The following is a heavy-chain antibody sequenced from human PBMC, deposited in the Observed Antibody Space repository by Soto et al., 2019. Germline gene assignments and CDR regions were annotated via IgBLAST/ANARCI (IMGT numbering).Heavy chain of an antibody. CDR3: ARDPEVGVSPAAMWYFDL. CDR2: IYHSGST. Sequence: PSETLSLTCAVSGYSISSGYYWGWIRQPPGKGLEWIGSIYHSGSTYYNPSLKSRVTISVDTSKNQFSLKLSSVTAADTAVYYCARDPEVGVSPAAMWYFDLWGRGTLVTVSS. J-gene: IGHJ2*01. V-gene: IGHV4-38-2*02. CDR1: GYSISSGYY. D-gene: IGHD2-2*01.